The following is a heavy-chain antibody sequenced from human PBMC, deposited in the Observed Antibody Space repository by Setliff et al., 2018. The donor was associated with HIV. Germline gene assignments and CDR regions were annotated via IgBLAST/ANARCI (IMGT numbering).Heavy chain of an antibody. V-gene: IGHV1-69*10. CDR1: GGTFSSYA. D-gene: IGHD3-16*01. CDR2: IIPILGIA. CDR3: ARAVASKNIRGEYYFDY. Sequence: SVKVSCKASGGTFSSYAISWVRQAPGQGLEWMGGIIPILGIANYAQKFQGRLTMTRDTSTSTVYMELSSLRSEDTAVYYCARAVASKNIRGEYYFDYWGQGTLVTVSS. J-gene: IGHJ4*02.